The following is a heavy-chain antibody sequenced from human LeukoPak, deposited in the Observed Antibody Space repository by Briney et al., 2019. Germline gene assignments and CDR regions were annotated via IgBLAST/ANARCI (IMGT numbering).Heavy chain of an antibody. CDR3: ARYGVPDRNYLDN. J-gene: IGHJ4*02. CDR2: INPNSGGA. CDR1: GYTVTAYY. Sequence: ASVKVSCKSSGYTVTAYYMNWVRQAPGQGLEWMGWINPNSGGADYAQKFQGRISMTRDTSISTAYMELSRLTSDDTAVYYCARYGVPDRNYLDNWGQGTLVTVSS. D-gene: IGHD1-14*01. V-gene: IGHV1-2*02.